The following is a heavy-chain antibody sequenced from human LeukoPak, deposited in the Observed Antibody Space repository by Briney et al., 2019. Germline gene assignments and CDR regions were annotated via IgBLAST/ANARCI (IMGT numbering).Heavy chain of an antibody. CDR3: ARANGGYYDFWSGYFDY. V-gene: IGHV1-69*04. J-gene: IGHJ4*02. D-gene: IGHD3-3*01. Sequence: ASVKVSCKASGGTFSSYAISWVRQAPGQGLEWMGRITPILGIANYAQKLQGRVTMTTDTSTSTAYMELRSLRSDDTAVYYCARANGGYYDFWSGYFDYWGQGTLVTVSS. CDR2: ITPILGIA. CDR1: GGTFSSYA.